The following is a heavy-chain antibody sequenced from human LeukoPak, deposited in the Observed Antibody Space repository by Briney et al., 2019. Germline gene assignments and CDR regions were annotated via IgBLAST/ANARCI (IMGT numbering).Heavy chain of an antibody. CDR3: ASGIRQLVYYYYYMDV. CDR1: AYTFTSYD. Sequence: ASVKVSFKASAYTFTSYDINWVRQATGQGFAWIEWMNPNSGNTGYAKKLQGRVTMTRNTSISTAYMELSSLRSEDTAVYYCASGIRQLVYYYYYMDVWGKGTTVTVSS. V-gene: IGHV1-8*01. J-gene: IGHJ6*03. D-gene: IGHD6-6*01. CDR2: MNPNSGNT.